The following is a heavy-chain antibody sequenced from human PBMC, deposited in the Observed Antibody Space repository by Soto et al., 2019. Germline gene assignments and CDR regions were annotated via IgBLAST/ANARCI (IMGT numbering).Heavy chain of an antibody. CDR1: GGTFSSYA. D-gene: IGHD6-13*01. J-gene: IGHJ6*02. V-gene: IGHV1-69*13. CDR2: IIPIFGTA. CDR3: ARMAAAGTSDYYYGMDV. Sequence: SVKVSCKASGGTFSSYAISWVRQAPGQGLEWMGGIIPIFGTANYAQKFQGRVTITADESTSTAYMEPSSLRSEDTAVYYCARMAAAGTSDYYYGMDVWGQGTTVTVSS.